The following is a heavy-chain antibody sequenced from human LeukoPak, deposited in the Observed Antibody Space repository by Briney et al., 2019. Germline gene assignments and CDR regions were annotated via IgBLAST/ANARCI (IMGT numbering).Heavy chain of an antibody. Sequence: PGGSLRLSCAASGFTFSTYTMNWVRQAPGKGLEWVSSITSSSSYIYYADSVKGRFTISRDNAKNSLYLQMNSLRVGDTAVYYCARHVVAVGFDYWGQGTLVTVSS. CDR3: ARHVVAVGFDY. V-gene: IGHV3-21*01. J-gene: IGHJ4*02. CDR1: GFTFSTYT. D-gene: IGHD3-22*01. CDR2: ITSSSSYI.